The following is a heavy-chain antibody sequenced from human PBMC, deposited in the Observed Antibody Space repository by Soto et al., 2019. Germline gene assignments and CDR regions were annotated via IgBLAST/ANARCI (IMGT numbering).Heavy chain of an antibody. D-gene: IGHD1-1*01. CDR1: GFISGYS. CDR2: ISSSGIFT. CDR3: ATNEFSVDY. V-gene: IGHV3-21*04. J-gene: IGHJ4*02. Sequence: EVQLAESGGGLVKPGGSLRLSCAASGFISGYSMIWVRQAPGKGLEWVSHISSSGIFTDYADSVKGRFTISRDNAKNSLYLQMNSLRAEDTAVYYCATNEFSVDYWGQGTLVTVSS.